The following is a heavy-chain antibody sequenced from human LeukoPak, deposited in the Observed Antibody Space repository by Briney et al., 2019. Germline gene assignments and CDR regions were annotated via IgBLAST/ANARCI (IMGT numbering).Heavy chain of an antibody. CDR1: GGSISSYY. D-gene: IGHD3-22*01. CDR2: IYYSGST. J-gene: IGHJ3*02. CDR3: ARHDSSGYGAFDI. V-gene: IGHV4-59*08. Sequence: SETLSLTCTVSGGSISSYYWSWIRQPPGKGLEWIGYIYYSGSTNSKPSLKSRDTLSVDTSKNQLSLKLSSVTAAETAVYYCARHDSSGYGAFDIWGQGTMVTVSS.